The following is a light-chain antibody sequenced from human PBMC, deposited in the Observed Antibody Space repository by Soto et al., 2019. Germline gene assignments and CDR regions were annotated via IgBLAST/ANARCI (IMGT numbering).Light chain of an antibody. CDR2: AAS. CDR1: QGISSW. V-gene: IGKV1-12*01. CDR3: QHCNRCTHS. Sequence: DIQKTQSPSSLFASDADRVTITCRASQGISSWLAWYHQKPEKAPKLLSCAASSFQSGDSSGFSGCGSGTDFTLSIINLRRVDFATVGCQHCNRCTHSFGGGTKVDIK. J-gene: IGKJ4*01.